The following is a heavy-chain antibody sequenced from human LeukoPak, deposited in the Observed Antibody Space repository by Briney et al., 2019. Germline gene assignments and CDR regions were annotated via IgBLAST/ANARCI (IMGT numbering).Heavy chain of an antibody. CDR3: ARDDTGSYGSFDY. D-gene: IGHD1-26*01. V-gene: IGHV3-21*01. CDR2: ISSSSSYI. CDR1: GFTFSSYS. Sequence: GGSLRLSCAASGFTFSSYSMNWVRQAPGKGLEWVSSISSSSSYIYYADSVKGRFTISRDNAKNSLYLQMNSLRAEDTAVYYCARDDTGSYGSFDYWGQGTLVTVSS. J-gene: IGHJ4*02.